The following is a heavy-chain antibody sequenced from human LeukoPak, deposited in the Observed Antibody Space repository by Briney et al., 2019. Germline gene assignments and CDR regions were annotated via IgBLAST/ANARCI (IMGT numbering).Heavy chain of an antibody. CDR3: ARASSSWRAYYFDY. Sequence: ASVKVSCKASGYTFTGYYIHWVRQAPGQGLEWMGWINPNSGGTNYAQKFQGRVTMTRDTSISTAYIELSRLRSDDTAVYYCARASSSWRAYYFDYWGQGTLVTVSS. V-gene: IGHV1-2*02. D-gene: IGHD6-13*01. CDR1: GYTFTGYY. J-gene: IGHJ4*02. CDR2: INPNSGGT.